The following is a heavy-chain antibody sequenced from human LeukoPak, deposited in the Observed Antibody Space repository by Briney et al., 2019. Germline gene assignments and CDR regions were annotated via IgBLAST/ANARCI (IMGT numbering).Heavy chain of an antibody. J-gene: IGHJ6*03. D-gene: IGHD4-17*01. Sequence: GGSLRLSCAASGFTFDDYGMSWVRQVPGKGLELVSGINWNGGSTGYADSVKGRFTISRDNAKNSLYLQMNSLRAEDTALYYCARGFYGDYDYYYYMDVWGKGTTVTVS. CDR3: ARGFYGDYDYYYYMDV. CDR1: GFTFDDYG. CDR2: INWNGGST. V-gene: IGHV3-20*04.